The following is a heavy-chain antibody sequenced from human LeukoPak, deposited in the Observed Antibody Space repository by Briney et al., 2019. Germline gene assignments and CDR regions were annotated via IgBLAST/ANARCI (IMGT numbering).Heavy chain of an antibody. CDR3: AKDGDFWSGYYIDY. Sequence: GGSLRLSRAASGFTFSSYGMHWVRQAPGKGLEWVAFIRYDGSNKYYADSVKGRFTISRDNSKNTLYLQMNSLRAEDTAVYYCAKDGDFWSGYYIDYWGQGTLVTVSS. CDR1: GFTFSSYG. CDR2: IRYDGSNK. V-gene: IGHV3-30*02. D-gene: IGHD3-3*01. J-gene: IGHJ4*02.